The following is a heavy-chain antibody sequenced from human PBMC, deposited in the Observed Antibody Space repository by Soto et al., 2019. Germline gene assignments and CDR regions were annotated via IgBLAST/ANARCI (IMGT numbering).Heavy chain of an antibody. CDR1: GGSFSGYY. J-gene: IGHJ4*02. CDR3: ARGKILYPKGQQYYFDY. Sequence: QVQLQQWGAGLLKPSETLSLTCAVYGGSFSGYYWSWIRQPPGKGLEWIGEINHSGSTNYNPSLKSRVTISVYTSKNQFSLKLSSVTASDTAVYYCARGKILYPKGQQYYFDYWGQGTLVTVSS. V-gene: IGHV4-34*01. CDR2: INHSGST. D-gene: IGHD2-8*01.